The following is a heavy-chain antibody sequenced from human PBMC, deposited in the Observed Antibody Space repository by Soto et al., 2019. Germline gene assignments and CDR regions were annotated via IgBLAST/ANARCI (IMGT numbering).Heavy chain of an antibody. CDR2: IFSPGEI. CDR1: GFSLTDTRVG. V-gene: IGHV2-26*01. J-gene: IGHJ6*02. D-gene: IGHD2-21*02. Sequence: QVTLRESGPVLVRPTETLTLTCTVSGFSLTDTRVGVSWIRQPPGKALEWLAHIFSPGEISYTTSLRSRLTISKDTSKSQVVLSLANMGPLDTAAYFCARVRKTAVNSYCFGMDVCGQVPSVTVSS. CDR3: ARVRKTAVNSYCFGMDV.